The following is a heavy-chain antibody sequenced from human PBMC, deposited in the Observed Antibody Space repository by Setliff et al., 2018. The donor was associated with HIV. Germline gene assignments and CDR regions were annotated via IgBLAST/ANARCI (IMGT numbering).Heavy chain of an antibody. CDR3: ARDGGEY. D-gene: IGHD3-16*01. Sequence: GGSLRLSCAASGFTFSSYWMTWVRQAPGKGLEWVANIKQDGSETYYGDSVKGRFTISRDNVGNSVYLQMTALRVEDTAIYYCARDGGEYWGQGTLVTVSS. CDR2: IKQDGSET. J-gene: IGHJ4*02. V-gene: IGHV3-7*03. CDR1: GFTFSSYW.